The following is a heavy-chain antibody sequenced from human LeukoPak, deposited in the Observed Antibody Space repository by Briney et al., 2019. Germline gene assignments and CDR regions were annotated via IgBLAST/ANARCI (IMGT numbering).Heavy chain of an antibody. CDR3: ARTPITMVRGVITDNWFDP. CDR2: INHSGST. V-gene: IGHV4-34*01. Sequence: SETLSLTCTVSGGSFSGYYWSWIRQPPGKGLEWIGEINHSGSTNYNPSLKSRVTISVDTSKNQFSLKLSSVTAADTAVYYCARTPITMVRGVITDNWFDPWGQGTLVTVSS. J-gene: IGHJ5*02. D-gene: IGHD3-10*01. CDR1: GGSFSGYY.